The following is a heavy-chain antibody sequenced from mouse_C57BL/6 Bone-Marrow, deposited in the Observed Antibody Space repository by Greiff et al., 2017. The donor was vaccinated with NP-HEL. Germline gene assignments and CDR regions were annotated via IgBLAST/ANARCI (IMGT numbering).Heavy chain of an antibody. V-gene: IGHV10-3*01. CDR2: IRSKSSNFAT. CDR1: GFTFNTYA. D-gene: IGHD4-1*01. CDR3: VRDAPPPNWDWFAY. J-gene: IGHJ3*01. Sequence: EVQLVESGGGLVQPKGSLKLSCAASGFTFNTYAMHWVRQAPGKGLEWVARIRSKSSNFATYYADSVKDRFTISRDDSQSMLYLQMNNLKTEDTAMYYCVRDAPPPNWDWFAYWGQGTLVTVSA.